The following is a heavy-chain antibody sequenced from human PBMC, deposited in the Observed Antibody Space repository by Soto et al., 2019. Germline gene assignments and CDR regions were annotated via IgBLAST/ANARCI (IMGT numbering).Heavy chain of an antibody. CDR2: ISSSGSTA. CDR3: TRAAWFPYLSFY. D-gene: IGHD3-10*01. V-gene: IGHV3-48*03. Sequence: LRLSCAASGFTFSRFELHCVRQAPGKGLEWISYISSSGSTAYYASSVEGRFTISRDNANNSVYLQMDSLRAEDTALYYCTRAAWFPYLSFYWGQGALVTVSS. CDR1: GFTFSRFE. J-gene: IGHJ4*02.